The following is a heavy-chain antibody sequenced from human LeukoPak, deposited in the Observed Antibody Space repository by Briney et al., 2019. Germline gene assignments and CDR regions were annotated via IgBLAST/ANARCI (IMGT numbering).Heavy chain of an antibody. D-gene: IGHD3-10*01. V-gene: IGHV4-4*08. CDR3: VRDRELTY. J-gene: IGHJ4*02. CDR2: VYSSGNT. Sequence: KSSETLSLTCTVSDGSISIYYWSWIRQPPGKGLEWIGYVYSSGNTNYSPSLKGRAIISADTSKNQFSLKLTSVTAADTAVYHCVRDRELTYWGQGILVTVSS. CDR1: DGSISIYY.